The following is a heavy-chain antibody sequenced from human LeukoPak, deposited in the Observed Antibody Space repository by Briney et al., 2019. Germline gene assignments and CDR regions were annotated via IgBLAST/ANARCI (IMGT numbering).Heavy chain of an antibody. V-gene: IGHV3-11*04. CDR3: ARGGNIGYDYNAFDI. CDR2: ITRGGTTI. D-gene: IGHD3-22*01. Sequence: GGSLTLSCAASGFTVSNNYMNWVRQAPGKGLEWVSYITRGGTTIYYADSVKGRFTISRDNAKNSLYLQMNSLRDEDTAVYYCARGGNIGYDYNAFDIWGQGAMVTVSS. CDR1: GFTVSNNY. J-gene: IGHJ3*02.